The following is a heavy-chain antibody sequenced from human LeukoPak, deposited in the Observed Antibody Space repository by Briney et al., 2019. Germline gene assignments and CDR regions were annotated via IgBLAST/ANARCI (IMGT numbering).Heavy chain of an antibody. CDR2: IKEDGSEK. CDR3: ARDGGLSAGRGFHY. D-gene: IGHD2-8*02. V-gene: IGHV3-7*01. J-gene: IGHJ4*02. CDR1: GFTFSSHC. Sequence: TGGSLRLSCAASGFTFSSHCMSWVRQAPGKGMEWVANIKEDGSEKYYVDSLKGRFTISRDNAKNSLYLQMNSLRAEDTAVYYCARDGGLSAGRGFHYWGQGTLVTVSS.